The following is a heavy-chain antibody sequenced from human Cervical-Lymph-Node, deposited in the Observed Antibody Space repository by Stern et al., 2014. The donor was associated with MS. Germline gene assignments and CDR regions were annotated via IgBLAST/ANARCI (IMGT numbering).Heavy chain of an antibody. J-gene: IGHJ4*02. CDR3: VKGGYDFWSGYFGH. CDR1: GFSFDDFA. V-gene: IGHV3-9*01. D-gene: IGHD3-3*01. Sequence: EVQLVESGGGLVQPGGSLRLSCAASGFSFDDFAMHWVRPAPGQGLEWVSGLSWNTDTIKYADSVKGRFTVSRDNAKNSLHLQMKSLRADDTALYYCVKGGYDFWSGYFGHWGQGTLVTVSS. CDR2: LSWNTDTI.